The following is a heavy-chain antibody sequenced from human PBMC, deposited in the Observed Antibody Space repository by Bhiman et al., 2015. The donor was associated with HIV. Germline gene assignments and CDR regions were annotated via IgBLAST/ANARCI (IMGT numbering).Heavy chain of an antibody. V-gene: IGHV3-9*01. J-gene: IGHJ4*02. CDR2: ISWNSGTI. CDR3: AKDSGYTSSWAGAVYYFDY. Sequence: EVQLVESGGGLVQPGRSLRLSCAASGFTFDDYAMHWVRQAPGKGLEWVSGISWNSGTIGYADSVKGRFTISRDNAKNSLYLQMNSLRAEDTALYYCAKDSGYTSSWAGAVYYFDYWGQGTLVTVSS. CDR1: GFTFDDYA. D-gene: IGHD6-13*01.